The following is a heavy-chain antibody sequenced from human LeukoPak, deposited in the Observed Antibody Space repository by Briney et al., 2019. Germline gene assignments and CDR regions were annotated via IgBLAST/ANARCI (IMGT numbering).Heavy chain of an antibody. CDR2: IYSGGAT. D-gene: IGHD3-10*01. V-gene: IGHV3-53*01. CDR3: ARWSYYGSGSFDY. J-gene: IGHJ4*02. CDR1: GFIVSSKY. Sequence: PGGSLTLFCAASGFIVSSKYMSWVRQAPGKGLEWVSVIYSGGATYYSDSVKGRFTISRDNSKNTLYLQMNSLRAEDTAVYYCARWSYYGSGSFDYWGQGTLVTVSS.